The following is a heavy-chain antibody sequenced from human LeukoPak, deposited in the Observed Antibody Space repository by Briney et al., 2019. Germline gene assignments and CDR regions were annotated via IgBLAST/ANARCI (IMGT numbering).Heavy chain of an antibody. V-gene: IGHV3-7*01. CDR1: GFTFSSYW. Sequence: GGSLRLSCAASGFTFSSYWMSWVRQAPGKGLEWVANIKQDGSEKYYVDSVKGRFTISRDNAKNSLYLQMNSPRAEDTAVYYCARDIPWPDDYGDYAPIDYWGQGTLVTVSS. CDR2: IKQDGSEK. CDR3: ARDIPWPDDYGDYAPIDY. D-gene: IGHD4-17*01. J-gene: IGHJ4*02.